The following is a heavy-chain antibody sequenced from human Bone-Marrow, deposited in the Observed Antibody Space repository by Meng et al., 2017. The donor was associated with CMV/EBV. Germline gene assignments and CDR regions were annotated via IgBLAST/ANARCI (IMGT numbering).Heavy chain of an antibody. D-gene: IGHD5-24*01. J-gene: IGHJ4*02. CDR1: GFTFSNAW. CDR2: IKSKTDGGTT. CDR3: ARDLEMATEGFDY. Sequence: GESLKISCAASGFTFSNAWMSWVRQAPGKGLEWVGRIKSKTDGGTTDYAAPVKGRFTISRDNSKNTLYLQMNSLRAEDTAVYYCARDLEMATEGFDYWGQGTLVTVSS. V-gene: IGHV3-15*01.